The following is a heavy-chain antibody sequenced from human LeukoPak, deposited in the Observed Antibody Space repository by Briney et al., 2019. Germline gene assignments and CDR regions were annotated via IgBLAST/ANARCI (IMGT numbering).Heavy chain of an antibody. V-gene: IGHV4-34*01. CDR3: ARRYPTYYYGSGSYYRNYDAFDI. CDR2: INHSGST. J-gene: IGHJ3*02. D-gene: IGHD3-10*01. CDR1: GGSISSYY. Sequence: SETLSLTCTVSGGSISSYYWSWIRQPPGKGLEWIGEINHSGSTNYNLSLKSRVTISVDTSKNQFSLKLSSVTAADTAVYYCARRYPTYYYGSGSYYRNYDAFDIWGQGTMVTVSS.